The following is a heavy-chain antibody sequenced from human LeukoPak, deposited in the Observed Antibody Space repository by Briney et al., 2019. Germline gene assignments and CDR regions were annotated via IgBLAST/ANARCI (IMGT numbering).Heavy chain of an antibody. CDR2: IIPIFGTA. CDR3: ARDGYYDFWSGYYKDNWFDP. CDR1: GGTFSSYA. J-gene: IGHJ5*02. Sequence: SVKVSCKASGGTFSSYAISWVRQAPGQGLEWMGGIIPIFGTANYAQKFQGRVTITADESTSTAYMELSSLRSEDTAVYYCARDGYYDFWSGYYKDNWFDPWGQGTLVTVSS. V-gene: IGHV1-69*01. D-gene: IGHD3-3*01.